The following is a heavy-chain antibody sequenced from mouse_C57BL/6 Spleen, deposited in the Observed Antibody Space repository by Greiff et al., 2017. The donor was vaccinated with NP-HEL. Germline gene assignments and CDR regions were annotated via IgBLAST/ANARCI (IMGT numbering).Heavy chain of an antibody. D-gene: IGHD4-1*01. J-gene: IGHJ2*01. V-gene: IGHV5-17*01. CDR2: ISSGSSTI. CDR1: GFTFSDYG. Sequence: EVKLMESGGGLVKPGGSLKLSCAASGFTFSDYGMHWVRQAPEKGLEWVAYISSGSSTIYYADTVKGRFTISRDNAKNTLFLQMTSLRSEDTAMYYCARTGTWYYFDYWGQGTTLTVSS. CDR3: ARTGTWYYFDY.